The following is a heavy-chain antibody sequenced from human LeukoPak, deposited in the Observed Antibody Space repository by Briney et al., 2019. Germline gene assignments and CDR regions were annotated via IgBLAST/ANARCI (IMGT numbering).Heavy chain of an antibody. CDR1: GGTFSSYA. CDR3: ARGAPIAARPFELQPPLDY. CDR2: IIPIFGTA. J-gene: IGHJ4*02. Sequence: GASVKVSCKASGGTFSSYAISWVRQAPGQGLEWMGGIIPIFGTANYAQKSQGRVTITADESTSTAYMELSSLRSEDTAVYYCARGAPIAARPFELQPPLDYWGQGTLVTVSS. V-gene: IGHV1-69*13. D-gene: IGHD6-6*01.